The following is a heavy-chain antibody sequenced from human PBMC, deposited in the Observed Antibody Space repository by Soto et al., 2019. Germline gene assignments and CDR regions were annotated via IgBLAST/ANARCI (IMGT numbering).Heavy chain of an antibody. Sequence: QVQLQESGPGLVKPSQTLSLTCTVSGGSISSGDYYWSWIRQPPGKGLEWIGYIYYSGSTYYNPSLKSRVTLSVDTSKNQFSLKLSSVTAADTAVYYCARCLGQQLVMSDAFDIWGQGTMVTVSS. CDR1: GGSISSGDYY. CDR3: ARCLGQQLVMSDAFDI. J-gene: IGHJ3*02. D-gene: IGHD6-13*01. V-gene: IGHV4-30-4*01. CDR2: IYYSGST.